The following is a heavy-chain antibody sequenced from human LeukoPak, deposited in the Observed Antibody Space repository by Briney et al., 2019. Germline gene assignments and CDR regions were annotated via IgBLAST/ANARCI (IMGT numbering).Heavy chain of an antibody. CDR2: ISYDGTNK. Sequence: GGSLRLSCAASGFTFSTYDMHWVRQAPGKGLEWVAVISYDGTNKYYADSVKGRFTISRDNSKNTLYLQMDSLRAEDTAVYYCAKDFRKYYYDTTGYRFDYWGQGTLVTVSS. CDR3: AKDFRKYYYDTTGYRFDY. CDR1: GFTFSTYD. D-gene: IGHD3-22*01. V-gene: IGHV3-30*18. J-gene: IGHJ4*02.